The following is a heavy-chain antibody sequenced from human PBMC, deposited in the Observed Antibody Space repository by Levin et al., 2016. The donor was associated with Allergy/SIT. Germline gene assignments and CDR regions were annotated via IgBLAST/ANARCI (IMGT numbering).Heavy chain of an antibody. J-gene: IGHJ4*02. CDR1: GYTFTSYG. CDR3: ARLVVIFGVVMDFDY. Sequence: ASVKVSCKASGYTFTSYGISWVRQAPGQGLEWMGWISAYNGNTNYAQRLQGRVTMTTDTSTSTAYMELRSLRSDDTAVYYCARLVVIFGVVMDFDYWGQGTLVTVSS. V-gene: IGHV1-18*04. CDR2: ISAYNGNT. D-gene: IGHD3-3*01.